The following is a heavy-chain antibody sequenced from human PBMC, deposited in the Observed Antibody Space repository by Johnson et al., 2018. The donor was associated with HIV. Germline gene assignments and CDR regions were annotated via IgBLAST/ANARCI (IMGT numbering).Heavy chain of an antibody. D-gene: IGHD3-9*01. V-gene: IGHV3-33*01. CDR1: GFTFSNYG. CDR2: IWYDGSNK. CDR3: ARDGRDLVTRGSFDV. J-gene: IGHJ3*01. Sequence: QMLLVESGGGVVQPGRSLRLSCAASGFTFSNYGMHWVRQTPGKGLEWVAVIWYDGSNKYYADSVKGRFTISRDNSENTLYLQMNSLRPEDTAVYYCARDGRDLVTRGSFDVWGQGTVVTVSS.